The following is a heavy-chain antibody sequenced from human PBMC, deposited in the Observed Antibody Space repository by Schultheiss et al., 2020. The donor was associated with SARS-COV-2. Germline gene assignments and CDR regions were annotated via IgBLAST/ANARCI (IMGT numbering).Heavy chain of an antibody. CDR1: GFTFSSYE. V-gene: IGHV3-48*03. D-gene: IGHD6-13*01. CDR2: ISSSGSTI. J-gene: IGHJ6*02. Sequence: GESLKISCAASGFTFSSYEMNWVRQAPGKGLEWVSYISSSGSTIYYADSVKGRFTISRDNAKNSLYLQMNSLRAEDTAVYYCARPGYSSSWTHFYYYGMDVWGQGTTVTVSS. CDR3: ARPGYSSSWTHFYYYGMDV.